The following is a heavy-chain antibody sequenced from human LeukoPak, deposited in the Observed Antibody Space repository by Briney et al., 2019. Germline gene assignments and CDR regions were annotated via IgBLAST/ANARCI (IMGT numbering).Heavy chain of an antibody. Sequence: SETLSLTCTVSGYSISSGYYWGWIRQPPGKGLEWIGSIYHSGSTYYNPSLKSRVTISVDTSKNQFSLKLSSVTAADTAVYYCARVYYDSSGYFPVDWGQGTLVTVSS. CDR1: GYSISSGYY. V-gene: IGHV4-38-2*02. J-gene: IGHJ4*02. CDR2: IYHSGST. CDR3: ARVYYDSSGYFPVD. D-gene: IGHD3-22*01.